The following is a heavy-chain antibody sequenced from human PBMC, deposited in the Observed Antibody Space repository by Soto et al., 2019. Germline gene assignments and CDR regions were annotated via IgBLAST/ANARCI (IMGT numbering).Heavy chain of an antibody. V-gene: IGHV3-23*01. CDR2: VSGSGGST. CDR1: GFTFENNA. Sequence: GGSLRLSCTTSGFTFENNAMSWVRQAPGKGLEWVSIVSGSGGSTYFADSVKGRFTISRDNSKNTVYLQMNNLRAEDTAVYYCAKVLTYFDLWSGYYQIDSWGQGTLVTVSS. CDR3: AKVLTYFDLWSGYYQIDS. J-gene: IGHJ4*02. D-gene: IGHD3-3*01.